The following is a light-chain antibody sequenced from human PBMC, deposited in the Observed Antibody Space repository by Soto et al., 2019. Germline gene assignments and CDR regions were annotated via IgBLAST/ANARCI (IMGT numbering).Light chain of an antibody. Sequence: QSALTQPASVSGSPGQSITISCTGTSSDVGGYNYVSWYQHHPGKAPKLIIFDVSDRPSGISDRFSASKSGNTASLTISGLQADDVADYYCCSYSSGSNPWVFGTGTKLTVL. CDR3: CSYSSGSNPWV. J-gene: IGLJ3*02. CDR2: DVS. V-gene: IGLV2-14*03. CDR1: SSDVGGYNY.